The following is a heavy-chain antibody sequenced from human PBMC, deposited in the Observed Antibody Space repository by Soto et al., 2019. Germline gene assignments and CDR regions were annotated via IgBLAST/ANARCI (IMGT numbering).Heavy chain of an antibody. J-gene: IGHJ6*02. CDR1: GYTFTSYG. CDR3: ASNYLYYYGSGNTNYYGMDV. Sequence: QVQLVQSGAEVKKPGASVKVSCKASGYTFTSYGISWVRQAPGQGREWMGWISAYNGNTNYAQKLKGRVTMTTDTSTSTAYMELRSLRSDDTAVYYCASNYLYYYGSGNTNYYGMDVWGQGTTVPVPS. D-gene: IGHD3-10*01. V-gene: IGHV1-18*01. CDR2: ISAYNGNT.